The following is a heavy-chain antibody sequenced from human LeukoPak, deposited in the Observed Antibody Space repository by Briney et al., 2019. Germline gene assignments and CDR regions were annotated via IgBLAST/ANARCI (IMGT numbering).Heavy chain of an antibody. CDR3: AREGTAAAGKRRSSQSDY. J-gene: IGHJ4*02. Sequence: GGSLRLSCAASGFTFSSYGMHWVRQAPGKGLEWVAVIWYDGSNKYYADSVKGRFTISRDNSKNTPYLQTNSLRAEDTAVYYCAREGTAAAGKRRSSQSDYWGQGTLVTVSS. V-gene: IGHV3-33*01. D-gene: IGHD6-13*01. CDR2: IWYDGSNK. CDR1: GFTFSSYG.